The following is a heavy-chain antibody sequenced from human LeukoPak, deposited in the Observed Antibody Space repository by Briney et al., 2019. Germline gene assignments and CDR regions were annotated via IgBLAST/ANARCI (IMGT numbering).Heavy chain of an antibody. CDR1: GYTFTSYG. CDR3: ARVIGDGYSSGWAPGGV. V-gene: IGHV1-18*01. CDR2: ISAYNGNT. J-gene: IGHJ6*02. D-gene: IGHD6-19*01. Sequence: GASVKVSCKASGYTFTSYGISWVRQAPGQGLEWMGWISAYNGNTNYAQKLQGRVTMTTDTSTSTAYMELGSLRSDDTAVYYCARVIGDGYSSGWAPGGVWGQGTTVTVSS.